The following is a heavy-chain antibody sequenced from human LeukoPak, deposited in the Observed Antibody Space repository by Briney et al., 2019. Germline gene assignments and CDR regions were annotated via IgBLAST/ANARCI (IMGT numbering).Heavy chain of an antibody. V-gene: IGHV4-59*01. CDR1: GGSISSYY. Sequence: SETLSLTCTVSGGSISSYYWSWIRQPPGKGLEWIGYIYYSGSTNYNPSLKSRVTISVDTSKNQFSLKLSSVTAADTAVYYCARVNPQAGMVRGDKRAANWFDPWGQGTLVTVSS. J-gene: IGHJ5*02. CDR3: ARVNPQAGMVRGDKRAANWFDP. D-gene: IGHD3-10*01. CDR2: IYYSGST.